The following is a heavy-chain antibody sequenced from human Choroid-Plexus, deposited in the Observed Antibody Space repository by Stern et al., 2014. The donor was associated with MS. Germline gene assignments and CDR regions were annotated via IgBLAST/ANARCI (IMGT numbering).Heavy chain of an antibody. CDR3: AKDRQYLTYFVDH. D-gene: IGHD2/OR15-2a*01. V-gene: IGHV3-30*18. CDR2: VLYDGSNK. J-gene: IGHJ5*02. CDR1: GFTFGGYA. Sequence: DQLVQSGGGVVQPGRPLRLSCVASGFTFGGYAMHWVRQAPGKGLEWVAGVLYDGSNKYYADSAKGRFTISRDNSQNTLYMQMSSLRPEDTAVYYCAKDRQYLTYFVDHWGQGSLVTVSS.